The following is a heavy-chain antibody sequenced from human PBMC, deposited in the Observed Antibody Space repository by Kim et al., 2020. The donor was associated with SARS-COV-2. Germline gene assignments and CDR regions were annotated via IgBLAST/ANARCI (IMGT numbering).Heavy chain of an antibody. V-gene: IGHV3-48*02. CDR1: EFTFSSYS. Sequence: GGSLRLSCAASEFTFSSYSMNWVRQAPGKGLEWVSYISSSSSSIYYADSVKGRFTMSRDNAKNSLYLQMNSLRDEDTAVYYCARAQYSWNEARRSCFDYWGQGTLVTVSS. J-gene: IGHJ4*02. CDR2: ISSSSSSI. D-gene: IGHD1-20*01. CDR3: ARAQYSWNEARRSCFDY.